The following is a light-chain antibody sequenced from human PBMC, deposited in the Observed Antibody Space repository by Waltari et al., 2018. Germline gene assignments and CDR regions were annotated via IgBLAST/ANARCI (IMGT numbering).Light chain of an antibody. CDR2: EVS. V-gene: IGLV2-14*01. CDR1: SSDVGGYNY. Sequence: QSALTQPASVSGSPGQSITISCTGTSSDVGGYNYVSWYQQHPGKAPKRMIYEVSNRPPGVSNRFSGSKSGNTASLTISGLQAEDEADYYCSSYTSSSTYVVFGGGTKLTVL. CDR3: SSYTSSSTYVV. J-gene: IGLJ2*01.